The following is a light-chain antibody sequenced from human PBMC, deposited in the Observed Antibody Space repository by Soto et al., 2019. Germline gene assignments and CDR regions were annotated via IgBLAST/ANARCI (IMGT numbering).Light chain of an antibody. V-gene: IGKV1-5*01. CDR3: EQYGSSPRT. Sequence: TQSPSTLSASVGDRVTITCRASQSISSWLAWYQQKPGKAPKLLIYDASSLESGVPSRFSGSGSGTDFTLTIGRLEPEDSAVYYCEQYGSSPRTFGQGTKVDIK. CDR2: DAS. CDR1: QSISSW. J-gene: IGKJ1*01.